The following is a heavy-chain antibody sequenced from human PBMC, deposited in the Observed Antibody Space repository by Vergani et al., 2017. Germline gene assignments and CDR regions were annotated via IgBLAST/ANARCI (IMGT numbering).Heavy chain of an antibody. J-gene: IGHJ6*02. CDR3: ARDRPGLFGVGNYYDGMYV. V-gene: IGHV1-69*06. D-gene: IGHD3-3*01. Sequence: QVQLVQSGAEVKKPGSSVKVSCKASGGTFSSYAISLVRQAPGQGLEWMGGIIPIFGTANYAQKFQGRVTLTADKSTSTAYMERSSLRSEDTAVYYCARDRPGLFGVGNYYDGMYVWGRGTTVTVSS. CDR2: IIPIFGTA. CDR1: GGTFSSYA.